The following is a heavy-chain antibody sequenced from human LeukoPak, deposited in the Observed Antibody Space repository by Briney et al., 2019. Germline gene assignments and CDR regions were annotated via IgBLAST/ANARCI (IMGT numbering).Heavy chain of an antibody. CDR3: AKTEAQVVVITVGYGAFDI. J-gene: IGHJ3*02. V-gene: IGHV3-23*01. Sequence: GGSLRLSCAASGFTFSNYAMSWVRQAPGKGLEWVSTISASVDKISYADSVKGRFTISRDNSKNTLYLQKNSLRAEDTAVYYCAKTEAQVVVITVGYGAFDIWGQGTMVTVSS. D-gene: IGHD3-22*01. CDR2: ISASVDKI. CDR1: GFTFSNYA.